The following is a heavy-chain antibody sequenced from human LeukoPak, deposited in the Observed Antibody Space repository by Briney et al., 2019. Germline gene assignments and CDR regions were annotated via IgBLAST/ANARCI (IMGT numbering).Heavy chain of an antibody. Sequence: GGSLRLSCAASGFTFSSYSMNWVPEAPGKGLEGVSSISSSSSYIYYADSVKGRFTISRDNAKNSLYLQMNSLRAEDTAVYYCARALGDYVWGSYRYSHFDYWGQGTLVTVSS. D-gene: IGHD3-16*02. J-gene: IGHJ4*02. CDR1: GFTFSSYS. CDR3: ARALGDYVWGSYRYSHFDY. V-gene: IGHV3-21*01. CDR2: ISSSSSYI.